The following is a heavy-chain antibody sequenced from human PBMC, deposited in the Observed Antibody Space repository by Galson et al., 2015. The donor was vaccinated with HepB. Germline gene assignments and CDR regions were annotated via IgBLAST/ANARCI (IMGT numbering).Heavy chain of an antibody. CDR2: ARNKAYNYIT. D-gene: IGHD3-10*01. CDR1: GFTFSDHY. V-gene: IGHV3-72*01. J-gene: IGHJ4*02. Sequence: SCAASGFTFSDHYIDWVRQAPGQGLEWVGRARNKAYNYITQYAASVKDRFSISRDDSKNSVYLQMNSLKTEDTAVYYCARLSHYGSGSYQYFDYWGQGTLVTVSS. CDR3: ARLSHYGSGSYQYFDY.